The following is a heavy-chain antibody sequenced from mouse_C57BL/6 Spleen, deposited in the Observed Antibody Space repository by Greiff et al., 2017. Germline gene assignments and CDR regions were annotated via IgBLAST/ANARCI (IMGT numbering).Heavy chain of an antibody. J-gene: IGHJ2*01. CDR1: GYTFTSYW. Sequence: VQLQQPGAELVKPGASVKLSCKASGYTFTSYWMQWVKQRPGQGLEWIGEIDPSDSYTNYNQQFKGKATLTVDTSSSTAYMQLSSLTSEDSAVYYCERGVDYGSSPYYFDYWGQGTTLTVSA. V-gene: IGHV1-50*01. CDR3: ERGVDYGSSPYYFDY. CDR2: IDPSDSYT. D-gene: IGHD1-1*01.